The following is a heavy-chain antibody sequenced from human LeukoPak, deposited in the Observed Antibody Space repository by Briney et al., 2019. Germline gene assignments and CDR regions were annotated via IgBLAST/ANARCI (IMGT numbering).Heavy chain of an antibody. D-gene: IGHD4-17*01. Sequence: SQTLSLTCTVSGGSISSGSYYWSWIRQPAGKGLEWIGRIYTSGSTNYNPSLKSRVTISVDTSKNQFSLKLSSVTAADTAVYYCARAGMTTVSPWGFDPWGQGTLVTVSS. V-gene: IGHV4-61*02. CDR2: IYTSGST. CDR3: ARAGMTTVSPWGFDP. J-gene: IGHJ5*02. CDR1: GGSISSGSYY.